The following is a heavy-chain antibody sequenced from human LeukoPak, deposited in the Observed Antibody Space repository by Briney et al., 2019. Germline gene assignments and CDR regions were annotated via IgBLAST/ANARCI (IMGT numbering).Heavy chain of an antibody. CDR3: ARDDSSSDYYGMDV. CDR1: GFTFSSYT. J-gene: IGHJ6*02. CDR2: ISYNGSNK. Sequence: GGSLRLSCAAPGFTFSSYTMHWVRQAPGKGLEWVTFISYNGSNKYYADSVKGRFTISRDNSKNTLYLQMNSLRAEDTAVYYCARDDSSSDYYGMDVWGQGTTVTVSS. D-gene: IGHD6-6*01. V-gene: IGHV3-30-3*01.